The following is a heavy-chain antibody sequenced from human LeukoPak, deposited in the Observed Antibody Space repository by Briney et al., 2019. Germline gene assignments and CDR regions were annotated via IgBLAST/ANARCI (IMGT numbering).Heavy chain of an antibody. V-gene: IGHV3-23*01. CDR3: ARRNFFDY. CDR2: VGVSGGNT. J-gene: IGHJ4*02. CDR1: GFTFSTHA. Sequence: GGSLRLSCAASGFTFSTHAMSWVRQAPGKGLEWVSAVGVSGGNTYYADSVKGRFTISRDNSNNTLYLQMNSLRAEDTALYYCARRNFFDYWGQGTLVTVSS.